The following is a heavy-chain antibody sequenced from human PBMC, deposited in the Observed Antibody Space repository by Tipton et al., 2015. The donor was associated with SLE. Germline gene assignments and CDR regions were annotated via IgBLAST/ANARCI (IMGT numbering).Heavy chain of an antibody. D-gene: IGHD2-21*01. CDR3: AGGDCGGDCYTDYYGMDV. CDR1: GGSFSGYY. V-gene: IGHV4-34*01. J-gene: IGHJ6*02. CDR2: INHSGST. Sequence: TLSLTCAVYGGSFSGYYWSWIRQPPGKGLEWIGEINHSGSTNYNPSLKSRLTISVDTSKNQFSLKMRSVTAADTAVYYCAGGDCGGDCYTDYYGMDVWGQGTTVTVSS.